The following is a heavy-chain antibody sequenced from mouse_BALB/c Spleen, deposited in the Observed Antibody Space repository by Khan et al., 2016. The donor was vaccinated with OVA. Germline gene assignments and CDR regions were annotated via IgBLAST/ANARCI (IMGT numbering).Heavy chain of an antibody. J-gene: IGHJ3*01. CDR2: INPSNGYT. V-gene: IGHV1-4*01. CDR1: GYTFTSYT. Sequence: QMQLVQSGAELARPGASVKMSCKASGYTFTSYTIHWIKERPGQGLEWIGYINPSNGYTNYNQKFKDKATLTTDKSSTTAYLQLSSLTSDDSAVYNCVRDGAYHRNDGWFAYWGQGTLVTVSA. CDR3: VRDGAYHRNDGWFAY. D-gene: IGHD2-14*01.